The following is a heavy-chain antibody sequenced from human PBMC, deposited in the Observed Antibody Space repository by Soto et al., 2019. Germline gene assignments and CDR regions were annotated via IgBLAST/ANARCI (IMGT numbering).Heavy chain of an antibody. J-gene: IGHJ4*02. CDR2: IYWDDDN. V-gene: IGHV2-5*02. D-gene: IGHD2-21*02. CDR1: GFSLTTDGVG. CDR3: AHKVTADLTARIFDY. Sequence: QITLKESGPTLVQPTQTLTLTCTFSGFSLTTDGVGVGWIRQPPGKALEWLALIYWDDDNRYSPSLKSRVTFTQDTSKNPVVFTMANMDPVDTATYYCAHKVTADLTARIFDYWGQGTLVTVSS.